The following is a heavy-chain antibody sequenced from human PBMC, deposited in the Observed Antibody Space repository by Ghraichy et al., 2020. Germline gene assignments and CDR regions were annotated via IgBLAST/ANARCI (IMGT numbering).Heavy chain of an antibody. CDR3: ARSGIMITFGGVIAPLDY. CDR1: GFTFSSYA. J-gene: IGHJ4*02. V-gene: IGHV3-30-3*01. CDR2: ISYDGSNK. D-gene: IGHD3-16*02. Sequence: GGSLRLSCAASGFTFSSYAMHWVRQAPGKGLEWVAVISYDGSNKYYADSVKGRFTISRDNSKNTLYLQMNSLRAEDTAVYYCARSGIMITFGGVIAPLDYWGQGTLVTVSS.